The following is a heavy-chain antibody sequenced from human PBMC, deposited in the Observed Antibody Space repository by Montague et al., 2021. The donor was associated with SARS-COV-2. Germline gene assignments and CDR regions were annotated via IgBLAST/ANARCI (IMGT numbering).Heavy chain of an antibody. D-gene: IGHD2/OR15-2a*01. CDR1: GFSLTTPGVS. CDR2: SDWTHDQ. Sequence: PALVKPTQTLTLTCSFSGFSLTTPGVSVGWIRQPPGRALEWLALSDWTHDQYYSRSLGTRLTISPGTSKSQVVLTLTNVDTVGTATYYCARNRLSVFDFWGQGTLVTVSS. CDR3: ARNRLSVFDF. V-gene: IGHV2-70*01. J-gene: IGHJ4*02.